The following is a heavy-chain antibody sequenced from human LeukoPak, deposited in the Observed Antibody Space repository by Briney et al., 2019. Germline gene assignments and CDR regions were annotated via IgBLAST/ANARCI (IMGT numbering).Heavy chain of an antibody. CDR1: GFTFSSYS. CDR3: ARDRAYKGYSYGLFDY. Sequence: PGGSLRLSCAASGFTFSSYSMNWVRQAPGKGLEWVSSISSSSSYIYYADSVKGRFTISRDNAKNSLYLQMNSLRAEDTAVYYCARDRAYKGYSYGLFDYWGQGTLVTVSS. V-gene: IGHV3-21*01. CDR2: ISSSSSYI. D-gene: IGHD5-18*01. J-gene: IGHJ4*02.